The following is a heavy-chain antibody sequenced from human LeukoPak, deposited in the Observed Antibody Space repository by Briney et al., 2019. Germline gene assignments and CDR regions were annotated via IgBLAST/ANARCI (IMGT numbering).Heavy chain of an antibody. D-gene: IGHD3-10*01. Sequence: SETLSLTCTVSGGSISTYYWSWIRQPPGKGLEWIGYIYYSGSAKYNPSLKSRVTISVDTSKNQFSLKLSSVTAADTAVYYCATSYGSGNYFDYWGQGILVTVSS. V-gene: IGHV4-59*01. J-gene: IGHJ4*02. CDR3: ATSYGSGNYFDY. CDR2: IYYSGSA. CDR1: GGSISTYY.